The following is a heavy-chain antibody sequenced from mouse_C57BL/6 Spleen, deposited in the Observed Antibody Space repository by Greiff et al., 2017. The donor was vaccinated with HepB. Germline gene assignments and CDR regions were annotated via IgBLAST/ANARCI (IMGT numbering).Heavy chain of an antibody. CDR2: IYPGSGST. J-gene: IGHJ1*03. CDR3: ARGRDYDWYFDV. CDR1: GYTFTSYW. V-gene: IGHV1-55*01. D-gene: IGHD2-4*01. Sequence: VQLQQSGAELVKPGASVKMSCKASGYTFTSYWITWVKQRPGQGLEWIGDIYPGSGSTNYNEKFKSKATLTVDTSSSTAYMQLSSLTSEDSAVYYCARGRDYDWYFDVWGTGTTVTVSS.